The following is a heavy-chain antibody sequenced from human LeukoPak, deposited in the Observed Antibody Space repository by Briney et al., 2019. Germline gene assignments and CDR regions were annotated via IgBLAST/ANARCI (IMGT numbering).Heavy chain of an antibody. Sequence: GASVKVSCKASGYTFTNYGISWLRQAPGHGLEGMGWISAYNRNTNYAQKSQGRVTMTTDTSTTTAYMELRSLRSDDVAVYFCARDHEQYDFWSGYYNYFDYWGQGTLVTVSS. J-gene: IGHJ4*02. CDR3: ARDHEQYDFWSGYYNYFDY. CDR2: ISAYNRNT. V-gene: IGHV1-18*03. CDR1: GYTFTNYG. D-gene: IGHD3-3*01.